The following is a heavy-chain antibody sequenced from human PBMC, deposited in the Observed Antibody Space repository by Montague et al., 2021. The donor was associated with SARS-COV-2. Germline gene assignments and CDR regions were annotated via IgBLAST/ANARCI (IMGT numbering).Heavy chain of an antibody. D-gene: IGHD4-17*01. V-gene: IGHV3-43*01. CDR3: AKDISGGAWGDYGDYVR. J-gene: IGHJ4*02. CDR2: ISWDGGST. Sequence: SLRLSCAASGFTFDDYTMHWVRQAPGKGLEWVSLISWDGGSTYYADSVKGRFTISRDNSKNSLYLQMNSLRTEDTALYYCAKDISGGAWGDYGDYVRWGQGTLVTVSS. CDR1: GFTFDDYT.